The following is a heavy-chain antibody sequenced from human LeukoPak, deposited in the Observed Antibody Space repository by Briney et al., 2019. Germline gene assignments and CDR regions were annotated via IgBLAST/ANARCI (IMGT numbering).Heavy chain of an antibody. Sequence: SETLSLTCTVSGASISRGGYYWDWIRQPPGKGLEWIGTIYYSGNTYYNPSLKSRVTISADTSRNQFSLKLTSVTAADTAVYYCARREGRDSYNFDYWGQGTLVTVSS. D-gene: IGHD5-24*01. J-gene: IGHJ4*02. CDR2: IYYSGNT. CDR1: GASISRGGYY. V-gene: IGHV4-39*01. CDR3: ARREGRDSYNFDY.